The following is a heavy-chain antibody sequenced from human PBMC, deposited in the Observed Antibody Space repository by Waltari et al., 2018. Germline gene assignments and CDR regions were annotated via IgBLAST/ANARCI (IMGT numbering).Heavy chain of an antibody. J-gene: IGHJ4*02. D-gene: IGHD2-2*01. CDR2: IKQDGSDK. CDR1: GFSFSNSW. V-gene: IGHV3-7*04. CDR3: ARFEVVPSDTFDY. Sequence: EVQLVDSGGGLVQPGGSLRLSCAASGFSFSNSWMSWGRQASGKGLEWVATIKQDGSDKYYLDSVKGRFTISRDNAKNSLYLQMNSLRAEDTGVYYCARFEVVPSDTFDYWGQGTLVTVSS.